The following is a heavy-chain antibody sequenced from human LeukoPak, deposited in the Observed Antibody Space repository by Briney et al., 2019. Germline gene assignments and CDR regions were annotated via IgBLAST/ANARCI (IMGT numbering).Heavy chain of an antibody. CDR1: GGTFSSYA. Sequence: ASVKVSCKASGGTFSSYAISWVRQAPGQGLEWMGGIIPIFGTANYAQKFQGRVTITADESTSTAYMELSSLRSEDTAVYYCARDLNSGYYWTFDYWGQGTLVTVSS. CDR3: ARDLNSGYYWTFDY. CDR2: IIPIFGTA. J-gene: IGHJ4*02. V-gene: IGHV1-69*13. D-gene: IGHD3-22*01.